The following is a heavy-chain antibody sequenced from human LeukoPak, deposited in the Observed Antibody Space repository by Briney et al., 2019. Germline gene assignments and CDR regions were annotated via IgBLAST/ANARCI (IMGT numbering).Heavy chain of an antibody. CDR2: INPNSGGT. CDR1: GYTFTGYY. J-gene: IGHJ6*02. CDR3: AKLGYCSGGSCYVYYGMDV. V-gene: IGHV1-2*02. D-gene: IGHD2-15*01. Sequence: ASVKVSCKASGYTFTGYYMHWVRQAPGQGLEWMGWINPNSGGTNYAQKFQGRVTMTRDTSISTAYMELSRLRSDDTAVYYCAKLGYCSGGSCYVYYGMDVWGQGTTVTVSS.